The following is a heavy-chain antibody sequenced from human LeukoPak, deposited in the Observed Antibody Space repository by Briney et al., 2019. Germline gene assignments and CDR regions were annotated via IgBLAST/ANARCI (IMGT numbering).Heavy chain of an antibody. CDR2: INHSGST. CDR3: ARGNDVLRFLEWSPRPQPDFDY. V-gene: IGHV4-34*01. CDR1: GGSFSGYY. D-gene: IGHD3-3*01. J-gene: IGHJ4*02. Sequence: SETLSLTCAVYGGSFSGYYWSWIRQPPGKGLEWIGEINHSGSTNYNPSLKSRVTISVDTTKNQFSLKLSSVTAADTAVYYCARGNDVLRFLEWSPRPQPDFDYWGQGTLVTVSS.